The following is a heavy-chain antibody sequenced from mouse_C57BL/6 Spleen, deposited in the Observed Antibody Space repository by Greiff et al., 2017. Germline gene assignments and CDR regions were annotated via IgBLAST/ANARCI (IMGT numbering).Heavy chain of an antibody. J-gene: IGHJ2*01. Sequence: VQLQQSGPELVKPGASVKIPCKASGYTFTDYNMNWVKQSHGKSLEWIGEINPNNGGTIYNQKFKGKATLTVDKSSSTAYMELRSLTSADTAVYYCARRDGNYLYYFDYWGQGTTLTVSS. CDR3: ARRDGNYLYYFDY. CDR2: INPNNGGT. D-gene: IGHD2-1*01. V-gene: IGHV1-18*01. CDR1: GYTFTDYN.